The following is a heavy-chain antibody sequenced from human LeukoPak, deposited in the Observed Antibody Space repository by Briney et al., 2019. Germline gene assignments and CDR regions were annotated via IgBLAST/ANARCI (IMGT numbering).Heavy chain of an antibody. J-gene: IGHJ3*02. CDR1: GFTFTDYY. D-gene: IGHD3-22*01. CDR3: VNYYDSSGYPGAFDI. CDR2: ISGSGGST. V-gene: IGHV3-23*01. Sequence: GGSLRLSCAASGFTFTDYYMSWVRQAPGKGLEWVSAISGSGGSTYYADSVKGRFTISRDNSKNTLYLQMNSLRAEDTAVYYCVNYYDSSGYPGAFDIWGQGTMVTVSS.